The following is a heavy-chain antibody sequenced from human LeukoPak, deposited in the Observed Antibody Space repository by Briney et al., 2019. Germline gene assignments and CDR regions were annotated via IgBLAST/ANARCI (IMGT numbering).Heavy chain of an antibody. CDR2: INHSGST. V-gene: IGHV4-34*01. CDR3: ARRGYSYGYYYYYGMDV. Sequence: PSETLSLTCAVYGGSFSGYYWSWIRQPPGKGLEWIGEINHSGSTNYNPSLESRVTISVDTSKNQFSLKLSSVTAADTAVYYCARRGYSYGYYYYYGMDVWGQGTTVTVSS. CDR1: GGSFSGYY. D-gene: IGHD5-18*01. J-gene: IGHJ6*02.